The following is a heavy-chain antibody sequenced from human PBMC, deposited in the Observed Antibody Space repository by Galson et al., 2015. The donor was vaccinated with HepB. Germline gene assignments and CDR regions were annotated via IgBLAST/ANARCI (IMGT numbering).Heavy chain of an antibody. J-gene: IGHJ4*02. D-gene: IGHD3-22*01. CDR1: GFTFRTYA. Sequence: SLRLSCAASGFTFRTYAMNWVRQAPGKGLEWVSTISGSGSNPFYADSVKGRFTISRDSSKNTLYLQMSSLRAEDTAVYYCAKGIWEYYDNRVFDSWGQGTLVTVSS. CDR2: ISGSGSNP. V-gene: IGHV3-23*01. CDR3: AKGIWEYYDNRVFDS.